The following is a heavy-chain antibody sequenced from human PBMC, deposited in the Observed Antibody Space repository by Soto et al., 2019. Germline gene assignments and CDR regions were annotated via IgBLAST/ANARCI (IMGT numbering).Heavy chain of an antibody. V-gene: IGHV4-59*01. J-gene: IGHJ5*02. CDR3: ARGSAYYLHNWFDP. D-gene: IGHD3-22*01. CDR1: GGSISRYY. Sequence: PSETLSLTCTGSGGSISRYYWTWIRQPPGKGLEWIGYIYYSGDTDYNPSLKSRVTISLDTSKNQFSLDLSSVTAADTAVYYCARGSAYYLHNWFDPWGQGTLVTVS. CDR2: IYYSGDT.